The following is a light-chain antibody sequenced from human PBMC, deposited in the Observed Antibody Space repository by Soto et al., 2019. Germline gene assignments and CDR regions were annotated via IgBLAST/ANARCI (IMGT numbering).Light chain of an antibody. CDR1: SSDVGGYNY. CDR2: EVS. J-gene: IGLJ1*01. V-gene: IGLV2-14*01. CDR3: SSYTRTSFYV. Sequence: QSVLTQPASGSGSPRQSITISCTGTSSDVGGYNYVSWYQQHPGKAPKLMIYEVSNRPSGVSNRFSGSKSGNTASLTISGLQAEDEADYYCSSYTRTSFYVLGTGSKVTVL.